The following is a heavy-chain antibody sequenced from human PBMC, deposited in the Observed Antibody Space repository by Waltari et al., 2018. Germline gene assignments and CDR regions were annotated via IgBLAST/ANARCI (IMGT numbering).Heavy chain of an antibody. CDR1: GGSISSGGYY. J-gene: IGHJ4*02. D-gene: IGHD3-22*01. CDR3: ARGTMIVEAFDY. CDR2: IYHSGST. Sequence: QVQLQESGPGLVKPSQTLSLTCTVSGGSISSGGYYWSWIRQHPGKGLEWIGYIYHSGSTYYNPSLKSLVTISVDRSKNQFSLKLSSVTAADTAVYYCARGTMIVEAFDYWGQGTLVTVSS. V-gene: IGHV4-31*01.